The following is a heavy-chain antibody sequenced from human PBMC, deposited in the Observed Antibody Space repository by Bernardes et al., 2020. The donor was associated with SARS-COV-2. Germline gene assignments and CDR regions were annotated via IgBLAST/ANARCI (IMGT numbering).Heavy chain of an antibody. Sequence: SGPTLVQPTQTLTLTCTFPGFSLSTRGVGVGWIRQPTGKALEWLAQIYWDDDKRYSPSLKSRLTVTKDTSKNQVVLTMTNMDPVDTATYYCAHRLYAGNSDYFDYWGQGTLVTVSS. V-gene: IGHV2-5*02. CDR3: AHRLYAGNSDYFDY. CDR2: IYWDDDK. D-gene: IGHD2-8*01. J-gene: IGHJ4*02. CDR1: GFSLSTRGVG.